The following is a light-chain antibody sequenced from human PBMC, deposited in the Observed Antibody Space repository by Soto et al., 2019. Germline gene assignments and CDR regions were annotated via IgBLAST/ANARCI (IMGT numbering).Light chain of an antibody. CDR2: EVS. J-gene: IGLJ1*01. CDR1: SSDVGGYDY. V-gene: IGLV2-8*01. CDR3: SSYVGTNSYV. Sequence: QSVLTQPPSASGSPGQSVTISCTGTSSDVGGYDYVSWYKQHPGKAPKLMIYEVSKRPSGVPDRFSGSKSGNTAALTVSGLQAEDEADYYCSSYVGTNSYVFGLGPRSPS.